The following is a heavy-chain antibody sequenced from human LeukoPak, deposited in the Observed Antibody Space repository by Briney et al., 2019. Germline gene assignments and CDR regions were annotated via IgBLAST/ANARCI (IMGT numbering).Heavy chain of an antibody. CDR2: INAGNGNT. CDR1: GYTFTSYA. Sequence: ASVKVSCKASGYTFTSYAMHWVRQAPGQRLEWMGWINAGNGNTKYSQKFQGRVTITRDTSASTAYMELSSLRSEDTAVYYCARGSITMIVAVKDWGQGTLVTVSS. CDR3: ARGSITMIVAVKD. V-gene: IGHV1-3*01. D-gene: IGHD3-22*01. J-gene: IGHJ4*02.